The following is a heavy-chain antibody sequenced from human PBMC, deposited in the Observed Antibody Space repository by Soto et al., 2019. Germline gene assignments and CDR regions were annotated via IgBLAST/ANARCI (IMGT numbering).Heavy chain of an antibody. D-gene: IGHD2-21*02. V-gene: IGHV1-69*02. Sequence: QVQLVQSGAEVNKPGSSVKVSCKASGGTFSSYTISWVRQAPGQGLEWMGRIIPILGIANYAQKFQGRVTITADKSTSTAYMELSSLRSEDTAVYYCASEVVVTAFDYWGQGTLVTVSS. CDR3: ASEVVVTAFDY. J-gene: IGHJ4*02. CDR2: IIPILGIA. CDR1: GGTFSSYT.